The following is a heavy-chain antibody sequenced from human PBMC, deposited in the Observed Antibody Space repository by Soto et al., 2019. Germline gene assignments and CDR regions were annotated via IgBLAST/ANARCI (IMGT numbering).Heavy chain of an antibody. J-gene: IGHJ5*02. CDR3: ARRLSFNWCDP. CDR1: GFTFNSYW. Sequence: EVQLVESGGGLVQPGGSLRLSCAASGFTFNSYWMSWVRQAPGKGLEWVANIKQGGSEKYFVDSVKGRFTISRDNAKKSLYLQMNSLRDEDTAVYHCARRLSFNWCDPWGQGTLVTVSA. CDR2: IKQGGSEK. V-gene: IGHV3-7*01.